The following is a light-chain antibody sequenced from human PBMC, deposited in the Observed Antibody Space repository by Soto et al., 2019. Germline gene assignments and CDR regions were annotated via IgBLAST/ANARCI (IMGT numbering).Light chain of an antibody. CDR3: QQYGSSPPVT. V-gene: IGKV3-20*01. CDR1: QSDSSSY. Sequence: EIVLTQSPGTLSLSPGERATLSCRASQSDSSSYLAWYQQKPGQAPRLLIYGASRRATGIPDRFSGSGSGTDFTLTISRLEPEDFAVYYCQQYGSSPPVTFGQGTKVEIK. CDR2: GAS. J-gene: IGKJ1*01.